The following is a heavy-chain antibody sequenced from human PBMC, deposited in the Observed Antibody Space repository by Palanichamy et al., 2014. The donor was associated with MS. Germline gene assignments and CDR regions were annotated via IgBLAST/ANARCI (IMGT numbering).Heavy chain of an antibody. CDR3: ARGLNYYDSSGYYWI. J-gene: IGHJ4*02. V-gene: IGHV3-53*01. D-gene: IGHD3-22*01. CDR1: GFTVSSTY. CDR2: IYSGGST. Sequence: EVQVVESGGGLIQPGGSLRLSCAASGFTVSSTYMSWVRQAPGKGLEWVSIIYSGGSTKYADSVKGRFTISRDNSKNTLYLQMSYLRAEDTAVYYCARGLNYYDSSGYYWIWGQGTLVTVSS.